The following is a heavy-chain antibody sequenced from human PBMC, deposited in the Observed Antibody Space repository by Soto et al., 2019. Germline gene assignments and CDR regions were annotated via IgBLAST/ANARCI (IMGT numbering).Heavy chain of an antibody. V-gene: IGHV1-46*01. CDR3: ARTTYCGGDCYFYFGMDV. D-gene: IGHD2-21*02. Sequence: ASVKVSCKASGYTFTSYYMHWVRQAPGQGLEWMGIINPSGGSTSYAQKFQGGVTMTSDTSTSTVYMELSSLRYEDTAVYYCARTTYCGGDCYFYFGMDVWGQGTTVTVSS. CDR2: INPSGGST. CDR1: GYTFTSYY. J-gene: IGHJ6*02.